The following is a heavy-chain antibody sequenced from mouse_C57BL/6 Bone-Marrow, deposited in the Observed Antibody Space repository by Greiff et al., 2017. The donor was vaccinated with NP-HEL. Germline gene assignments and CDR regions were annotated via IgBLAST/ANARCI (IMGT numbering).Heavy chain of an antibody. D-gene: IGHD2-4*01. J-gene: IGHJ3*01. V-gene: IGHV1-82*01. CDR1: GYAFSSSW. CDR3: AIYYDYDRGVAY. CDR2: IYPGGGDT. Sequence: VQLQQSGPELVKPGASVKISCKASGYAFSSSWMNWVKQRPGKGLEWIGRIYPGGGDTNYNGKFKGKATLTADKSSSTAYMQLSSLTSEDSAVYFCAIYYDYDRGVAYWGQGTLVTVSA.